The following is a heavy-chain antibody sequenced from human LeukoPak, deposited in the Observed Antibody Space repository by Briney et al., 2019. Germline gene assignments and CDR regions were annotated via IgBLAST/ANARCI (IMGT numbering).Heavy chain of an antibody. CDR2: ITGSGGST. D-gene: IGHD2-15*01. CDR1: GFTFSNYA. Sequence: PGGSLRLSCAASGFTFSNYAMSWVRQAPGKVLEWVSGITGSGGSTFYADSVKGRFTISRDNSKNTLYLQMNSLRAEDTAVYYCVKLDCSGSCCYQFDCWGQGTLVTVSS. V-gene: IGHV3-23*01. CDR3: VKLDCSGSCCYQFDC. J-gene: IGHJ4*02.